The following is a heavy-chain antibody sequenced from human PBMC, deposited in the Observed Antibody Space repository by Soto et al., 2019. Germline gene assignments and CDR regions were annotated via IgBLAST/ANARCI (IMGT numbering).Heavy chain of an antibody. CDR1: GYTFTSFY. V-gene: IGHV1-46*01. D-gene: IGHD7-27*01. Sequence: QVQLVQSGAEVKNPGASVKLSCKASGYTFTSFYMHRVRQAPGQGLEWMAIINPNGGSTNYAPNLQGRVTLTRDTSTNTVYIELSSLGSEDTAAYYCARGLTSGDYWGQGTLVTVSS. CDR2: INPNGGST. CDR3: ARGLTSGDY. J-gene: IGHJ4*02.